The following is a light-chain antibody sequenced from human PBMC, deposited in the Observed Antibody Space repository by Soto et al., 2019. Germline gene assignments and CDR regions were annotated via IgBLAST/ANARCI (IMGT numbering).Light chain of an antibody. J-gene: IGLJ1*01. CDR1: SSDVGGYNY. V-gene: IGLV2-14*01. CDR3: SSYTSSSTLYV. Sequence: QSALTQPASVSGSPGQSITISCTGTSSDVGGYNYVSWYQQHPGKAPKVMIYEVTNRPSGVSYRFSGSKSGNTASLTISGLQAEDEADYYCSSYTSSSTLYVFGTGTKLTVL. CDR2: EVT.